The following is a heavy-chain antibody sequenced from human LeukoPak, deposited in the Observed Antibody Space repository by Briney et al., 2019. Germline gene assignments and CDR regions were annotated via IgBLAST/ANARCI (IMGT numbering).Heavy chain of an antibody. D-gene: IGHD6-13*01. CDR2: INHSGST. J-gene: IGHJ4*02. CDR3: ARGSYSSSWYGVLPFDY. V-gene: IGHV4-34*01. Sequence: SETLSLTCAVYGGAFSGYYWSWVRQPPGKGLEWSGEINHSGSTNYNPSLKRRVTISVDTSKNQFSLKLSSVTAADTAVYYCARGSYSSSWYGVLPFDYWGQGTLVTVSS. CDR1: GGAFSGYY.